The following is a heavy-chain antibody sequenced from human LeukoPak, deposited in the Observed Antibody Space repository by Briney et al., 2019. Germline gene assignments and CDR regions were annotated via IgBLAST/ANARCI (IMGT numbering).Heavy chain of an antibody. D-gene: IGHD6-13*01. J-gene: IGHJ4*02. CDR1: GFTFTVYA. V-gene: IGHV3-23*01. Sequence: GGSLRLSCAASGFTFTVYAMSWVRQAPGKGLEWVSAISGSSDNTYFADSVKGRFTISRDNSKNTVSLQMNSLRAEDTAVYYCARDGGNSWDYWGQGTLGTVS. CDR3: ARDGGNSWDY. CDR2: ISGSSDNT.